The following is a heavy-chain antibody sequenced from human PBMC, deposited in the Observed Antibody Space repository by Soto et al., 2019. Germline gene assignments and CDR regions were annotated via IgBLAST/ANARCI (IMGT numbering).Heavy chain of an antibody. CDR3: ATGVIWLGYFTVDS. CDR2: FTPVYRTL. V-gene: IGHV1-69*01. J-gene: IGHJ5*01. D-gene: IGHD3-3*01. Sequence: SVKASCKASGDSMGKSPVYCFTHTPGQGLEWLGGFTPVYRTLNFAQKFQGRVALTLDESGGIVYMTLSSLDSDDLAVFYCATGVIWLGYFTVDSWSHGTRVTAPQ. CDR1: GDSMGKSP.